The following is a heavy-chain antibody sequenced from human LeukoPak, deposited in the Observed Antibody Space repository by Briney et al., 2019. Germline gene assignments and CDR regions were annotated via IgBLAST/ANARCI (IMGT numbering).Heavy chain of an antibody. Sequence: ASVKVSCRASGYTFTGYHIHWVRQAPGQGLEWLGRINPNSGDTNYAQNFQGRVTMTRDTSINTAYMELSRLRSDDTAVYYCARDYCSSTSCLFDYWGQGTLVTVSS. CDR3: ARDYCSSTSCLFDY. CDR2: INPNSGDT. J-gene: IGHJ4*02. V-gene: IGHV1-2*06. D-gene: IGHD2-2*01. CDR1: GYTFTGYH.